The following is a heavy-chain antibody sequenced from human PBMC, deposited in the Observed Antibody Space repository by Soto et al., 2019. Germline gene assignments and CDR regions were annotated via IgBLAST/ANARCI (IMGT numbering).Heavy chain of an antibody. J-gene: IGHJ4*02. V-gene: IGHV3-30-3*01. CDR3: ARDLNGAPTVVTQDY. Sequence: QPGGSLRLSCAASGFTFSSYAMHWVRQAPGKGLEWVAVISYDGSNKYYADSVKCRFTISRDNSKNTLYLQMNSLRAEDTAVYYCARDLNGAPTVVTQDYWGQGTLVTVSS. CDR2: ISYDGSNK. D-gene: IGHD4-17*01. CDR1: GFTFSSYA.